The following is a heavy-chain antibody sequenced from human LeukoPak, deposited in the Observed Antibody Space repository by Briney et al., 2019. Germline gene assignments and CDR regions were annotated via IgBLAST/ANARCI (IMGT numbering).Heavy chain of an antibody. J-gene: IGHJ4*02. Sequence: GGSLRLSCAASGFTFSSYSMNWVRQAPGKGLEWVSSISSSSSYIYYADSVKGRFTISRDNAKNSLYLQMNSLRAEDTAVYYCAKDAWELTNFDYWGQGTLVTVSS. V-gene: IGHV3-21*01. CDR3: AKDAWELTNFDY. CDR1: GFTFSSYS. D-gene: IGHD1-26*01. CDR2: ISSSSSYI.